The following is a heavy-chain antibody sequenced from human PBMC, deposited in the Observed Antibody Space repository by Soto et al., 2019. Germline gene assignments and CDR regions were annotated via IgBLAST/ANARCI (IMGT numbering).Heavy chain of an antibody. V-gene: IGHV1-69*13. CDR1: GGTFSSYA. CDR2: IIPIFGTA. CDR3: ARDPLPRTERVYYYYGMDV. Sequence: GASVKVSCKASGGTFSSYAISWVRQAPGQGLEWMGGIIPIFGTANYAQKFQGRVTITADESTSTAYMELSSLRSEDTAVYYCARDPLPRTERVYYYYGMDVWGQGTTVSVSS. J-gene: IGHJ6*02.